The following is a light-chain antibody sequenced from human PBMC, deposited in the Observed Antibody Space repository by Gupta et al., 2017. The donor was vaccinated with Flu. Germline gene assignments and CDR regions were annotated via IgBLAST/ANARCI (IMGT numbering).Light chain of an antibody. J-gene: IGKJ2*01. CDR1: QSISTY. V-gene: IGKV1-39*01. CDR2: STY. Sequence: DIQLTQSPSSLSASVGDRVTITCRASQSISTYLNWYPQRPGKAPNLLIYSTYQLSRGVPARFSGSGSRTNFSLTISSLQAADFATYYCQQSFTIPRTFGQGTRLDIK. CDR3: QQSFTIPRT.